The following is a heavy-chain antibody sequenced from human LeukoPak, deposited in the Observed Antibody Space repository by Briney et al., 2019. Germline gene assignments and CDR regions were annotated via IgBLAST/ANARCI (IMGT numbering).Heavy chain of an antibody. D-gene: IGHD2-21*01. J-gene: IGHJ4*02. CDR1: GGTFSSYA. Sequence: GASVKVSCKASGGTFSSYAISWVRQAPGQGLEWMGGIIPIFGTANYAQKFQGRVTITTDESTSTAYMELSSLRSEDTAVYYCARSLCGGDCYSYFDYWGQGTLVTVSS. V-gene: IGHV1-69*05. CDR3: ARSLCGGDCYSYFDY. CDR2: IIPIFGTA.